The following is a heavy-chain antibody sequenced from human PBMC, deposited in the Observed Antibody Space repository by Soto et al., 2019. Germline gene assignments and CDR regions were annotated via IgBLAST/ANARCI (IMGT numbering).Heavy chain of an antibody. Sequence: ASVNVSCNASGYTFTSYGISCVRQAPGQGLEWMGWISAYNGNTNYAQKLQGRVTMTTETSTSTAYMELRSLRSDDTAVYYCAILDCSTSCYFQHWGQGTLVTVSS. CDR3: AILDCSTSCYFQH. D-gene: IGHD2-2*01. J-gene: IGHJ1*01. CDR1: GYTFTSYG. V-gene: IGHV1-18*01. CDR2: ISAYNGNT.